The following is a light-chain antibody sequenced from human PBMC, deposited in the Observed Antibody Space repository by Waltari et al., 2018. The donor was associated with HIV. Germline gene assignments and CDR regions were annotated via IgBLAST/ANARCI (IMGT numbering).Light chain of an antibody. V-gene: IGKV3-11*01. CDR3: LQWSNWPLT. J-gene: IGKJ3*01. CDR2: HAS. CDR1: QSVRTS. Sequence: EIVLTQSPATLSLSPGERATLSCRASQSVRTSLSWYQQKPGQAPRLLISHASNRATGIPARFSGSGSGTDFTLTISSLEPEDFAFYYCLQWSNWPLTFGPGTRVDAK.